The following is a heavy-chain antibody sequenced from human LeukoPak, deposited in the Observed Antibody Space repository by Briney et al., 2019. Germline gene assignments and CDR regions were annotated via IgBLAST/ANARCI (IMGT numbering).Heavy chain of an antibody. J-gene: IGHJ6*03. CDR1: GGTFSSYA. CDR3: AGVVVIREGYDYYYMDV. D-gene: IGHD3-22*01. CDR2: IIPFFGTA. Sequence: ASVKVSCKASGGTFSSYAISWVRQAPGQGLEWMGGIIPFFGTANYAHKLQGRVTMTADQSTSTAYMELSSVRSEHTAVYDCAGVVVIREGYDYYYMDVWGKGTTVTISS. V-gene: IGHV1-69*13.